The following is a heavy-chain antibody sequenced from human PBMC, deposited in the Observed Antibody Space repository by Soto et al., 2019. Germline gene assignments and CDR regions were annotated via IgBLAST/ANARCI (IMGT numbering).Heavy chain of an antibody. J-gene: IGHJ4*02. CDR3: AREFWSGPFDY. D-gene: IGHD3-3*01. CDR2: IWSDGSNK. CDR1: GFTFSSYG. Sequence: GESLKISCAASGFTFSSYGMHWVRQAPGKGLEWVAVIWSDGSNKYYADSVKGRFTISRDNSKNTLYLQMNSLRAEDTAVYYCAREFWSGPFDYWGQGTLVTVSS. V-gene: IGHV3-33*01.